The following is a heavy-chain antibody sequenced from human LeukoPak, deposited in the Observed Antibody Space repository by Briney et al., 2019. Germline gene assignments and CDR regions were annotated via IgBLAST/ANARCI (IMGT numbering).Heavy chain of an antibody. CDR3: AKSGGYGLIDY. Sequence: SGTLSLTCAVSGGSITSSNWWSWVRQPPGKGLEWIGEIYYTGNTNYNPSLKSRVTISVDKSKNQFSLRLSSVTAADTAMYYCAKSGGYGLIDYWGQGTLVTVSS. J-gene: IGHJ4*02. CDR2: IYYTGNT. D-gene: IGHD1-26*01. CDR1: GGSITSSNW. V-gene: IGHV4-4*02.